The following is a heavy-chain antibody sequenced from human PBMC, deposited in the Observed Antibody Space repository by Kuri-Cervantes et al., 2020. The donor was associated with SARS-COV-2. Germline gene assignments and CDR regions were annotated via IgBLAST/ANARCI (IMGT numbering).Heavy chain of an antibody. CDR2: IYSGGST. CDR1: GFTVSSNY. J-gene: IGHJ5*02. CDR3: ARVSKSRWIANNWFDP. V-gene: IGHV3-66*01. D-gene: IGHD6-13*01. Sequence: GESLKISCAASGFTVSSNYMSLVRQAPGKGLEWVSVIYSGGSTYYADSVKGRFTISSDNSKNTLYLQMNSLRAEHTAVYYCARVSKSRWIANNWFDPWGQGTLVTVSS.